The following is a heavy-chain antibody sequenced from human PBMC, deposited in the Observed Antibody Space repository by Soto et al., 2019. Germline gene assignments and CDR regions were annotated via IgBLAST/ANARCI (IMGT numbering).Heavy chain of an antibody. D-gene: IGHD2-15*01. Sequence: EVHLVESGGGLVKPGGSLRLSCAVSGFTFSTCTMNWVRQAPGKGLEWVSSISPSTSHIYYGDSVKGRFTISRDNAKNSLFLQVNSPGAEDTAVYYCSGCSGGACHQNYGMDVWGQGTTVTVSS. CDR2: ISPSTSHI. CDR1: GFTFSTCT. V-gene: IGHV3-21*01. CDR3: SGCSGGACHQNYGMDV. J-gene: IGHJ6*02.